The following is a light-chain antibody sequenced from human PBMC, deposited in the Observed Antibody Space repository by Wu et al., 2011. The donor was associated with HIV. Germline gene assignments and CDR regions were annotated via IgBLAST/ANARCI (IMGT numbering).Light chain of an antibody. Sequence: TITCRASQSIGIYLNWYQQKPGKAPKLLAYATSNLQTGVPSRFSGSGSGTDFTLTISSLQPEDFATYYCQQSYTTPRTFGQGTKVEIK. V-gene: IGKV1-39*01. CDR3: QQSYTTPRT. J-gene: IGKJ1*01. CDR1: QSIGIY. CDR2: ATS.